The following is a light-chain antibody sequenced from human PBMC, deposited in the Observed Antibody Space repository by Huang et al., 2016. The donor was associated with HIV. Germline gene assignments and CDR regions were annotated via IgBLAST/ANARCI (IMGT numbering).Light chain of an antibody. V-gene: IGKV1-39*01. J-gene: IGKJ5*01. CDR3: QQSYSTLIT. CDR1: QSIDGY. CDR2: SAS. Sequence: IQMTQSPSSLSASVGDRVTITCRASQSIDGYLNWYQQKPGKAPTLLIASASTLHTGAPPRFCGSGSGTDYTLIIDNLQPDDFATYFCQQSYSTLITFGQGSRLDTK.